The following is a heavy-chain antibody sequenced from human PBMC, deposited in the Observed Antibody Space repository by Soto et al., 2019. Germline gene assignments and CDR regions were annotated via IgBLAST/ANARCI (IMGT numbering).Heavy chain of an antibody. Sequence: GGSMRLACAASGFTFSSYAMHWVRQDPGKGLEWVAVISYDGSNKYYADSVKGRFTISRDNSKNTLYLQMNSLRAEDTAVYYCAREYSSSWTSPYYYYGMDVWGQGTTVTVSS. CDR2: ISYDGSNK. V-gene: IGHV3-30-3*01. CDR1: GFTFSSYA. D-gene: IGHD6-13*01. J-gene: IGHJ6*02. CDR3: AREYSSSWTSPYYYYGMDV.